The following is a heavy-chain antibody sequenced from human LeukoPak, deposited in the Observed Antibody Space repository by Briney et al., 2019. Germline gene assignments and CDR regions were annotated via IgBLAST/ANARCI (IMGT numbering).Heavy chain of an antibody. CDR1: GYTFTSYA. Sequence: PSASVKVSCKASGYTFTSYAMHWVRQAPGQRPEWVGWINAGNGNTKYSQKFQGRVTITRDTSARTPYMELSSLRPEDTAVYYCARCQSAYWSCSSCHGGYFDYWGQGTLVTVSS. J-gene: IGHJ4*02. CDR2: INAGNGNT. D-gene: IGHD2-15*01. V-gene: IGHV1-3*01. CDR3: ARCQSAYWSCSSCHGGYFDY.